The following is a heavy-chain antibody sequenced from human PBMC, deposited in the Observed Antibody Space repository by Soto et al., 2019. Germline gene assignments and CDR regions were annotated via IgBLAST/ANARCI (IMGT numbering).Heavy chain of an antibody. Sequence: GGSLRLSCAASGFTFSSYAMYWVRQAPGKGLEWVAVIWYDGSKKYYADSVKDRFTISRDNSKNTLYLQMNSLRAEDTAVYHCARVQYSSSWYIGYWGQGTLVTVSS. CDR3: ARVQYSSSWYIGY. D-gene: IGHD6-13*01. J-gene: IGHJ4*02. CDR2: IWYDGSKK. CDR1: GFTFSSYA. V-gene: IGHV3-33*07.